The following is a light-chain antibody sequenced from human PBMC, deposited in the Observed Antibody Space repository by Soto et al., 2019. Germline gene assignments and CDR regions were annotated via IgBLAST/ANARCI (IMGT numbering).Light chain of an antibody. J-gene: IGKJ5*01. CDR1: QSVSSN. CDR3: QQYNSGPLIT. Sequence: EIVMTQSPATLPVSPGERVTLSCRASQSVSSNLAWYQQRPGQTPRLLISGASTRATGIPGRFSGSGSGTEFTLTISSLQSEDFALYYCQQYNSGPLITFGQGTRLEIK. CDR2: GAS. V-gene: IGKV3-15*01.